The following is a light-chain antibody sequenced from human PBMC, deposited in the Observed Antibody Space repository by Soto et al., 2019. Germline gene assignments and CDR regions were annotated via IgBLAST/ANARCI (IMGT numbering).Light chain of an antibody. J-gene: IGLJ1*01. CDR2: AVS. CDR3: SSYTRSSFYV. V-gene: IGLV2-14*01. Sequence: QSALTQPASVSGSPGQSITISCTGTSSDVGGYNYVSWYQQHPGKAPKLLIYAVSNRPSGVSNRFSGSKSGNTASLTISGLQAEDEGDYYCSSYTRSSFYVFGTGSKLTVL. CDR1: SSDVGGYNY.